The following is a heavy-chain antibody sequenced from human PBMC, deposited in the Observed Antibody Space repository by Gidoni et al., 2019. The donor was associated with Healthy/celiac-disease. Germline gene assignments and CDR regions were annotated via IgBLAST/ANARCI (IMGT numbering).Heavy chain of an antibody. CDR1: GFTFSSYA. CDR2: ISGSGGST. V-gene: IGHV3-23*01. CDR3: AKGIAARLPPGYYFDY. J-gene: IGHJ4*02. Sequence: EVQLLESGGGLVQRGGSLSLSCAASGFTFSSYAMSWVRQAPGKGLEWVSAISGSGGSTYYADSVKGRFTISRDNSKNTLYLQMNSLRAEDTAVYYCAKGIAARLPPGYYFDYWGQGTLVTVSS. D-gene: IGHD6-6*01.